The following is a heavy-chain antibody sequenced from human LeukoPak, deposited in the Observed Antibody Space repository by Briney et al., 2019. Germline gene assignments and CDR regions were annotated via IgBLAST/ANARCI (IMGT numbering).Heavy chain of an antibody. Sequence: ASVKVSCKASGYTFTGYYMHWVRQAPGQGLEWMGWINPNSGGTNYAQKFQGRVTMTRDTSISTAYMELSRLRSDDTAVYYCARDWNVEMATIGSWWGQGTLVTVSS. CDR1: GYTFTGYY. J-gene: IGHJ4*02. D-gene: IGHD5-24*01. CDR3: ARDWNVEMATIGSW. V-gene: IGHV1-2*02. CDR2: INPNSGGT.